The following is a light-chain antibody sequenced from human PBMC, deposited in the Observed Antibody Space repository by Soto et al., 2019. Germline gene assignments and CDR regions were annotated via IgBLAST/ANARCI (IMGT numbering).Light chain of an antibody. CDR3: QQYNTWLCT. J-gene: IGKJ1*01. CDR2: GAS. CDR1: QSVNAN. V-gene: IGKV3-15*01. Sequence: VMTQSPATLSVSPGERATLSCRASQSVNANLAWYQQKPGQAPRLLIHGASNRATGIPARFSGSGFGTEFILTISSLQSEDFAVYYCQQYNTWLCTFGQGTKVEI.